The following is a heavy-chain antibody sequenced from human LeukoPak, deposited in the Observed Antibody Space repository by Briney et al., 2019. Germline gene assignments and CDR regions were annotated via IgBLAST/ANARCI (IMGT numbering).Heavy chain of an antibody. J-gene: IGHJ4*02. Sequence: GASVKVSCKASGYTFTSYAMNLVRQAPGQGLGWMVWINTNTGNPTYAQGFTGRFVFSLDTSVSTAYLQISSLRAEDTAVYYCARGRGEQQLVRFDYWGQGTLVTVSS. V-gene: IGHV7-4-1*02. D-gene: IGHD6-13*01. CDR1: GYTFTSYA. CDR2: INTNTGNP. CDR3: ARGRGEQQLVRFDY.